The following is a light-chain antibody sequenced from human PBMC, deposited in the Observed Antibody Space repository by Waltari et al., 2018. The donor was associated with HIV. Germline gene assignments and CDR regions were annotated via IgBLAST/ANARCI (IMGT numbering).Light chain of an antibody. Sequence: DIVMTQYPPSLPVTPGEPASISCRTSQSPLNSNGFNYLDWYLQKPGQSPQLLIYLGSNRASGVPDRFSGSGSGTDFTLKSSRVEAEDVGVYYCMQALQTPLITFGQGTRLEIK. J-gene: IGKJ5*01. CDR2: LGS. CDR1: QSPLNSNGFNY. V-gene: IGKV2-28*01. CDR3: MQALQTPLIT.